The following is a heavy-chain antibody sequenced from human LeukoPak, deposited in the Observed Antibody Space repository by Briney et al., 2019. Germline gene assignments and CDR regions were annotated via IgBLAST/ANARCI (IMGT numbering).Heavy chain of an antibody. CDR3: ARDLTPSGWFLDAFDV. Sequence: GGSLRLSCAASGFTFSDYYMTWLRQAPGKGLEWLSYISTSSTYIYYADSMKGRFTISRDNAKNSLYLYINSLRAEDTAVYYCARDLTPSGWFLDAFDVWGQGTVVTVSS. J-gene: IGHJ3*01. V-gene: IGHV3-21*05. CDR2: ISTSSTYI. CDR1: GFTFSDYY. D-gene: IGHD6-19*01.